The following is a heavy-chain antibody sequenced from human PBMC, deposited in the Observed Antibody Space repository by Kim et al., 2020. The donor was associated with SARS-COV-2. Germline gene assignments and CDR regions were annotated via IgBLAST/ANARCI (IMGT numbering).Heavy chain of an antibody. V-gene: IGHV1-3*01. D-gene: IGHD6-13*01. Sequence: ASVKVPCKASGYTFTSYAMHWVRQAPGQRLEWMGWINAGNGNTKYSQKFQGRVTITRDTSASTAYMELSSLRSEDTAVYYCARAKAAAGRGTRPPGTSYGMDVWGQGTTVTVSS. CDR3: ARAKAAAGRGTRPPGTSYGMDV. CDR1: GYTFTSYA. J-gene: IGHJ6*02. CDR2: INAGNGNT.